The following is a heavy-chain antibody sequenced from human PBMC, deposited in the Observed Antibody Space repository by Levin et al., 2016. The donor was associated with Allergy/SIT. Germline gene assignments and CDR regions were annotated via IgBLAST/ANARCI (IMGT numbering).Heavy chain of an antibody. J-gene: IGHJ6*02. Sequence: SVKVSCKASGGTFSSYAISWVRQAPGQGLEWMGRIIPILGIANYAQKFQGRVTITADKSTSTAYMELSSLRSEDTAVYYCAKTQTDFWSGYYNGDSSDYYYYGMDVWGQGTTVTVSS. CDR1: GGTFSSYA. D-gene: IGHD3-3*01. V-gene: IGHV1-69*04. CDR2: IIPILGIA. CDR3: AKTQTDFWSGYYNGDSSDYYYYGMDV.